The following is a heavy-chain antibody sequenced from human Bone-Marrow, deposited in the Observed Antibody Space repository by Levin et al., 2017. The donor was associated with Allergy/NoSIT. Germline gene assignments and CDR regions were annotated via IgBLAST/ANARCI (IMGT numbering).Heavy chain of an antibody. Sequence: ASVKVSCKASGYTFTGYYMHWVRQAPGQGLEWMGWINPNSGGTNYAQKFQGRVTMTRDTSISTAYMELSRLRSDDTAVYYCAREGPGAVAGYAFDIWGQGTMVTVSS. V-gene: IGHV1-2*02. CDR1: GYTFTGYY. CDR2: INPNSGGT. J-gene: IGHJ3*02. CDR3: AREGPGAVAGYAFDI. D-gene: IGHD6-19*01.